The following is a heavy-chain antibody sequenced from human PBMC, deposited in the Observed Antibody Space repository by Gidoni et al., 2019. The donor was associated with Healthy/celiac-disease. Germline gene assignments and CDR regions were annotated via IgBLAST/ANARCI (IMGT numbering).Heavy chain of an antibody. Sequence: QVQLQQWCSGLLKPSETLSLTCAVYGRSFSRYSWSWTRQPPGKGLEWIGEINHSGRTNYNPSLKSRVTISVDTSKSQCSLKLSSVTAADTAVYYCARGALIRYSSGWYPYDYWGQGTLVTVSS. CDR2: INHSGRT. V-gene: IGHV4-34*01. CDR1: GRSFSRYS. D-gene: IGHD6-19*01. CDR3: ARGALIRYSSGWYPYDY. J-gene: IGHJ4*02.